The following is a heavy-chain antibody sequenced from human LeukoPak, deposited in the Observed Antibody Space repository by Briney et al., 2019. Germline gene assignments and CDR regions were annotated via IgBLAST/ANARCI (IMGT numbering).Heavy chain of an antibody. Sequence: SVRVSCKASGGTFSSYAISWVRQAPGQGREWMGGIIPIFGTANYAQKFQGRVTITADESTSTAYMELSSLRSEDTAVYYCARGRGLLLSNFDYWGQGTLVTVSS. CDR3: ARGRGLLLSNFDY. V-gene: IGHV1-69*13. CDR1: GGTFSSYA. D-gene: IGHD3-10*01. CDR2: IIPIFGTA. J-gene: IGHJ4*02.